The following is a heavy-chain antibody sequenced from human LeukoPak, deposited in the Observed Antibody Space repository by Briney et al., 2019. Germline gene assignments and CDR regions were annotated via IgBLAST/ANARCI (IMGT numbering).Heavy chain of an antibody. CDR3: AKGRGKVTATTDRFDY. Sequence: GRSLRLSCAAAGFTFGDYAMHWVRQAPGKGLEWVSGISWNSGTIGYADSVKGRFTISRDNAKNSLYLQMNSLRAEDTALYYCAKGRGKVTATTDRFDYWGQGTLVGVSS. J-gene: IGHJ4*02. V-gene: IGHV3-9*01. CDR2: ISWNSGTI. CDR1: GFTFGDYA. D-gene: IGHD2-21*02.